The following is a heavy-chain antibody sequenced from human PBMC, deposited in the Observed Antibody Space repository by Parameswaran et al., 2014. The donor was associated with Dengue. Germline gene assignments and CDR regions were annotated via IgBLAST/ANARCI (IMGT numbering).Heavy chain of an antibody. V-gene: IGHV4-59*01. CDR2: IYYSGST. CDR1: AISSA. J-gene: IGHJ4*02. Sequence: AISSARWIRQPPGKGLEWIGYIYYSGSTNYNPSLKSRVTISVDTSKNQFSPKLSSVTAADTAVYYCARVLHYCSSTSCYSYYFDYWGQGTLVTVSS. D-gene: IGHD2-2*01. CDR3: ARVLHYCSSTSCYSYYFDY.